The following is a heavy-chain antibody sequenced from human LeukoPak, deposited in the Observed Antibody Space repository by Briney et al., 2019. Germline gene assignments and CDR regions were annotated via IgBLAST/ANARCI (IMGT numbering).Heavy chain of an antibody. D-gene: IGHD3-22*01. Sequence: PSETLSLTCAVYGGSFSGYYWSWIRQPPGKGLEWIGEINHSGSTNYNPSLNSRVTISVDTSKNQFSLKLSSVTAADTAVYYCARQRITMIVVVRRGFDPWGQGTLVTVSS. J-gene: IGHJ5*02. CDR3: ARQRITMIVVVRRGFDP. V-gene: IGHV4-34*01. CDR2: INHSGST. CDR1: GGSFSGYY.